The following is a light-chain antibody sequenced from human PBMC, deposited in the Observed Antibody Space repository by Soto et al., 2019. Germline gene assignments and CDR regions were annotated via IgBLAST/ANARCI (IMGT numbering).Light chain of an antibody. CDR1: QNINSW. J-gene: IGKJ4*01. CDR3: QQYNSYSQFT. CDR2: KAS. Sequence: DIQMTQSPSTLSASVGDRVTITCRASQNINSWLAWYQQKPGKAPNLLIYKASTLASGVPSRFSGSGSGTEFTLTISCLQPDDFATYYCQQYNSYSQFTFGGGTKVEIK. V-gene: IGKV1-5*03.